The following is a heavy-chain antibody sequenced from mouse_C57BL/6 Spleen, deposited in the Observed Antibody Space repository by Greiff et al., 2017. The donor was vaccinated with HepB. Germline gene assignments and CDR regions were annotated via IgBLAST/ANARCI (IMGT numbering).Heavy chain of an antibody. J-gene: IGHJ2*01. CDR1: GFTFSDYG. D-gene: IGHD2-4*01. CDR2: ISSGSSTI. Sequence: EVHLVESGGGLVKPGGSLKLSCAASGFTFSDYGMHWVRQAPEKGLEWVAYISSGSSTIYYADTVKGRFTISRDNAKNTLFLQMTSLRSEDTAMNYCARSYDYEGYFDYWGQGTTLTVSS. V-gene: IGHV5-17*01. CDR3: ARSYDYEGYFDY.